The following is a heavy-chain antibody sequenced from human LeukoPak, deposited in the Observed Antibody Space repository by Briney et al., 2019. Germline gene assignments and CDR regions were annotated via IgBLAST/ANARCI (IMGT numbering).Heavy chain of an antibody. CDR2: IYYSGST. CDR1: GGSISSSSYY. CDR3: ATSPANYDILTGYYPVPYYFDY. D-gene: IGHD3-9*01. Sequence: SETLSLTCTVSGGSISSSSYYWGWIRQPPGEGLEWIGSIYYSGSTYYNPSLKSRVTISVDTSKNQFSLKLSSVTAADTAVYYCATSPANYDILTGYYPVPYYFDYWGQGTLVTVSS. J-gene: IGHJ4*02. V-gene: IGHV4-39*01.